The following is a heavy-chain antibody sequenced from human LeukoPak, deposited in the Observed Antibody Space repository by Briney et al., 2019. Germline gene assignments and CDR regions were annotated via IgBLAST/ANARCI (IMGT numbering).Heavy chain of an antibody. CDR1: GFTFSSYG. D-gene: IGHD3-3*01. Sequence: PGRSLRLSCAASGFTFSSYGMHWVRQAPGKGLEWVAVISYGGSNKYYADSVKGRFTISRDNSKNTLYLQMNSLSPEDTAVYYCASDMSYSGYYIDYWGQGTLVTVSS. CDR3: ASDMSYSGYYIDY. V-gene: IGHV3-30*19. J-gene: IGHJ4*02. CDR2: ISYGGSNK.